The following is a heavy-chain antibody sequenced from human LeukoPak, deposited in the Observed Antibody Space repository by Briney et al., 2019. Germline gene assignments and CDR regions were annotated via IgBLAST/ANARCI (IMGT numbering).Heavy chain of an antibody. CDR1: GFTFSDYY. D-gene: IGHD6-6*01. Sequence: GGSLRLSCAASGFTFSDYYMSWIRQAPGKGLEWVSYISSSGSTIYYADSVKGRFTISRDNAKNSLYLQMNSLRAEDTAVYYCARDQESSPWTFDYWGQGTLVTVSS. J-gene: IGHJ4*02. CDR2: ISSSGSTI. CDR3: ARDQESSPWTFDY. V-gene: IGHV3-11*04.